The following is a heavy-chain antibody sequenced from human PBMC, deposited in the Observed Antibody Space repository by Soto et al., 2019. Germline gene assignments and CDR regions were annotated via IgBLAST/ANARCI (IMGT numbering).Heavy chain of an antibody. CDR2: IKHDTSEA. CDR3: ARDGLLFSGPYRPSRFDY. D-gene: IGHD3-16*02. Sequence: GGSLRLSGSASGFKFSDYWMNWVRQAPGKGLEWVGNIKHDTSEAHYADSVKGRFTITRDNIKNFLFLQMNGLRSDDTASYYCARDGLLFSGPYRPSRFDYWGLGTLVTVSS. J-gene: IGHJ4*02. CDR1: GFKFSDYW. V-gene: IGHV3-7*03.